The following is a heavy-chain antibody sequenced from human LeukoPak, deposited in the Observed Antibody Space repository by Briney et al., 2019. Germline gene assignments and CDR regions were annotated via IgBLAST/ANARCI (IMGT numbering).Heavy chain of an antibody. CDR1: GGSFSGYY. V-gene: IGHV4-34*01. D-gene: IGHD6-19*01. J-gene: IGHJ5*02. CDR3: ARVHPPRKQWLAKNWFDP. CDR2: INHSGST. Sequence: PPETLSLTCAVYGGSFSGYYWSWIRQPPGKGLEWIGEINHSGSTNYNPSLKSRVTISVDTSKNQFSLKLSSVTAADTAVYYCARVHPPRKQWLAKNWFDPWGQGTLVTVSS.